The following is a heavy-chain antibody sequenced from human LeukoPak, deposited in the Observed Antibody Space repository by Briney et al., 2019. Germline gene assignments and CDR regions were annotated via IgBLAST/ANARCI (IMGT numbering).Heavy chain of an antibody. Sequence: GGSLRLSCAASVISVSSNYMNWVRQAPGKGLEWVSSISSSSSYIYYADSVKGRFTISRDNAKNSLYLQMNSLRAEDTAVYYCARDATMVRTAWGQGTLVTVSS. J-gene: IGHJ5*02. V-gene: IGHV3-21*01. D-gene: IGHD3-10*01. CDR1: VISVSSNY. CDR3: ARDATMVRTA. CDR2: ISSSSSYI.